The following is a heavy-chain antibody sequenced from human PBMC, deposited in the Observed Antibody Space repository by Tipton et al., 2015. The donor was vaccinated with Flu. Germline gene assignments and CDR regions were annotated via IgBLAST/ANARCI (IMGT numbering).Heavy chain of an antibody. D-gene: IGHD5-18*01. CDR3: ARDPPGDQSYGY. CDR2: TYYRSAWRT. Sequence: GLVKPSQTLSLTCVISGDSVSSNGAAWNWIRQSPSRGFEWLGRTYYRSAWRTDYAASVRSRITVNPVTSKNQFSLQLDSVTPEDTAVYYCARDPPGDQSYGYWGQGSLVTVSS. CDR1: GDSVSSNGAA. V-gene: IGHV6-1*01. J-gene: IGHJ1*01.